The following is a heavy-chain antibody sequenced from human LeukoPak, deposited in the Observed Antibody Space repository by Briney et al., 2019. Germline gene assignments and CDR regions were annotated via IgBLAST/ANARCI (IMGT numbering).Heavy chain of an antibody. Sequence: GASVKVSCKASGGTFSSYAISWVRQAPGQGLEWMGRIIPILGIANYAQKFQGRVTITADKSTSTAYMELSSLRSEDTAVYYCAREATAGPTILRYFDWSWTYYFDYWGQGTLVTVSS. CDR3: AREATAGPTILRYFDWSWTYYFDY. CDR1: GGTFSSYA. V-gene: IGHV1-69*04. CDR2: IIPILGIA. D-gene: IGHD3-9*01. J-gene: IGHJ4*02.